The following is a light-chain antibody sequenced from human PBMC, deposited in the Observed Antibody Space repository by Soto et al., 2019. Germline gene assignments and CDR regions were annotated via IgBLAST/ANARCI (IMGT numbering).Light chain of an antibody. V-gene: IGLV2-14*01. J-gene: IGLJ1*01. CDR3: SSYTGSSTLYV. CDR1: SSDIGGYNY. Sequence: QSVLTQPASVSGSPGQSITISCTGTSSDIGGYNYVSWYQQHPGKVPKLMIFEVSNRPSGVSYRFSGSKSGNTASLTISGLQAEDEADYYCSSYTGSSTLYVFGTGTKGTVL. CDR2: EVS.